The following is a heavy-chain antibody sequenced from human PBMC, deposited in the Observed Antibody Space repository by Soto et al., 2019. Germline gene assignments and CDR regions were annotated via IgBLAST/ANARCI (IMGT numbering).Heavy chain of an antibody. CDR2: IERDDDDK. D-gene: IGHD6-19*01. Sequence: SGPTLVNPTETLTVTCTFSGFSLTSPGMCVSWIRQSPGKALEWLALIERDDDDKYYSTSLKTRLTISKDTRKNQVVLTMANMTPAKTATYFCAGLIGAPRSLNGMAFWGKGTRVPVPS. CDR3: AGLIGAPRSLNGMAF. CDR1: GFSLTSPGMC. J-gene: IGHJ6*04. V-gene: IGHV2-70*13.